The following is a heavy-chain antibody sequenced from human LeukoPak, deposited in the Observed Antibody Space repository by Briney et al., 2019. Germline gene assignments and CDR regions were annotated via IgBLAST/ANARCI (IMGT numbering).Heavy chain of an antibody. CDR1: GFTFSSYA. CDR3: ANNRAPWESSDH. Sequence: GGSLRLSCAASGFTFSSYAMSWVRQAPGKGLEWVSTISGSGGNTYYADSVKGRFTISRDNSKNTLYLQMNSVRAEDTAVYYCANNRAPWESSDHWGQGTLVIVSS. J-gene: IGHJ4*02. D-gene: IGHD1-26*01. CDR2: ISGSGGNT. V-gene: IGHV3-23*01.